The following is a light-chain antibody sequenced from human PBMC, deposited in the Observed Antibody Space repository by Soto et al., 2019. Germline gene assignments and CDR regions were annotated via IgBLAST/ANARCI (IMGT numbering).Light chain of an antibody. CDR1: QSVSSH. J-gene: IGKJ1*01. CDR3: QHYDVWPLT. V-gene: IGKV3-15*01. Sequence: EIVLTQSPATLSVSPGGGATLSCRASQSVSSHLAWYQQKPGQGPRLLIYDASTRATGIPARFSGSGSGTEFTLTISRLQSEDFGVYYCQHYDVWPLTFGQGTKVDLK. CDR2: DAS.